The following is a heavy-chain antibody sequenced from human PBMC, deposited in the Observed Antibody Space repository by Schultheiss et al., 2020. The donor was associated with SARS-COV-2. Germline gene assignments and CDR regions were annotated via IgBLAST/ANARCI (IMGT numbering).Heavy chain of an antibody. CDR1: GYSFTSYW. Sequence: GESLKISCKGSGYSFTSYWIGWVRQMPGKGLEWMGIIYPGDSDTRYSPSFQGQVTISADKSISTAYLQWSSLKASDTAMYYCARIRGDSYGYDVFDYWGQGTLVTVSS. V-gene: IGHV5-51*01. CDR2: IYPGDSDT. J-gene: IGHJ4*02. CDR3: ARIRGDSYGYDVFDY. D-gene: IGHD5-18*01.